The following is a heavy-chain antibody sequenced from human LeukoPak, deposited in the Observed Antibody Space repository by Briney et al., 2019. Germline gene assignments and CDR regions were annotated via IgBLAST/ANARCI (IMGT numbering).Heavy chain of an antibody. Sequence: GGSLRLSCAASGFTFDDYAMNWVRQAPGKGLEWVSGISGSGGSTYYADSVKGRYTISRDNSKNTLYLQMNSLRAEDTAVYYCARGRGYYYDSSGFDYWGQGTLVTVSS. D-gene: IGHD3-22*01. CDR2: ISGSGGST. V-gene: IGHV3-23*01. CDR1: GFTFDDYA. CDR3: ARGRGYYYDSSGFDY. J-gene: IGHJ4*02.